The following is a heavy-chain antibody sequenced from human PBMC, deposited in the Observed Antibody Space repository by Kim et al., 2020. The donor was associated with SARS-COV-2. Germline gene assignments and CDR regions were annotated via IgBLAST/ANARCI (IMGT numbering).Heavy chain of an antibody. Sequence: SLKSRVTISVDTSKNQVSLKLSSVTAADTAVYYCARGYAASGRINWFDPWGQGTLVTVSS. D-gene: IGHD3-10*01. V-gene: IGHV4-59*09. CDR3: ARGYAASGRINWFDP. J-gene: IGHJ5*02.